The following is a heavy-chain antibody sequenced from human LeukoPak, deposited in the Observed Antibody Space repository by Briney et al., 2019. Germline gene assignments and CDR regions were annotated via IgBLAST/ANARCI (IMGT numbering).Heavy chain of an antibody. CDR3: ARAKRYCSSTSCYSWFDP. CDR2: ISSSSSYI. Sequence: PGGSLRLSCAASGFTFSSYEMNWVRQAPGKGLEWVSSISSSSSYIYYADSVKGRFTISRDNAKNSLYLQMNSLRAEDTAVYYCARAKRYCSSTSCYSWFDPWGQGTLVTVSS. D-gene: IGHD2-2*01. J-gene: IGHJ5*02. CDR1: GFTFSSYE. V-gene: IGHV3-21*01.